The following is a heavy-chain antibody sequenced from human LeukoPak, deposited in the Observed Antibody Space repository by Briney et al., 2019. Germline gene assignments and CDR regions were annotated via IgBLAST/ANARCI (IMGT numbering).Heavy chain of an antibody. CDR1: GGTFSSYA. J-gene: IGHJ4*02. D-gene: IGHD2-15*01. V-gene: IGHV1-69*13. CDR3: ASDDGCSGGSCYSDY. CDR2: IIPIFGTA. Sequence: GASVKVSCKASGGTFSSYAISWVRQAPGQGLEWMGGIIPIFGTANYAQKFQGRVTITADESTSTAYMELSSLRSEDTAEYYCASDDGCSGGSCYSDYWGQGTLVTVSS.